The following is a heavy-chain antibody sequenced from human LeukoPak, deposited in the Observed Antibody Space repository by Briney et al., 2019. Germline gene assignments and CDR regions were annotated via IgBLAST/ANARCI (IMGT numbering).Heavy chain of an antibody. V-gene: IGHV3-7*03. CDR2: ISKNGRAK. D-gene: IGHD2/OR15-2a*01. Sequence: TGGSLRLSCAASGFSFSNYWMSWVRQAPGKGLEWVASISKNGRAKPYVASVRGRFTISRDRSQNTLYLQMNSLRAEDTAVYYCARGAMSTFARFDSWGQGTLVSVSS. CDR3: ARGAMSTFARFDS. CDR1: GFSFSNYW. J-gene: IGHJ4*02.